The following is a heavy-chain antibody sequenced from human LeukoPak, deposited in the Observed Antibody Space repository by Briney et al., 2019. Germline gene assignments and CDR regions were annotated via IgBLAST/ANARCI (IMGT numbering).Heavy chain of an antibody. Sequence: GGSLRLSCAAAGSTFSSYGMHWVRQAPGKGLEWVALISYDGSSKYYADSVKGRFTISRDNSKNTLYLQMNSLRAEDTAVYYCLFVLRFLEWLSWGQGTLVTVSS. D-gene: IGHD3-3*01. V-gene: IGHV3-30*03. CDR3: LFVLRFLEWLS. J-gene: IGHJ4*02. CDR2: ISYDGSSK. CDR1: GSTFSSYG.